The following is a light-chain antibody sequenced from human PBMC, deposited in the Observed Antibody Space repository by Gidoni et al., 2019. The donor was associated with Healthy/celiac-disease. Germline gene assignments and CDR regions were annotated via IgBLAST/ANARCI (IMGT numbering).Light chain of an antibody. Sequence: SYELTQPPSVSVSPGQTASITCSGDKLGDKYACWYQQKPGQSPVLVIYHDSKRPSGIPERFSGSNSGNTATLTISGTQAMDEADYYCQAWDSSTEVVFGGGTKLTVL. J-gene: IGLJ2*01. CDR3: QAWDSSTEVV. V-gene: IGLV3-1*01. CDR2: HDS. CDR1: KLGDKY.